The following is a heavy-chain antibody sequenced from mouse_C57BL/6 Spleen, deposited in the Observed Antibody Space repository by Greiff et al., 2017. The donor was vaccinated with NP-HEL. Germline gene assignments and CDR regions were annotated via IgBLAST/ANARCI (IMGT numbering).Heavy chain of an antibody. J-gene: IGHJ2*01. D-gene: IGHD1-1*02. Sequence: QVQLQQSGAELVKPGASVKISCKASGYAFSSYWMNWVQQRPGKGLEWIGQIYPGDGDTNYNGKFKGKATLTAEKSSSTAYMQLSSLTSEDSAVYFCTRYGFEDYFDYWGQGTTLTVSS. CDR2: IYPGDGDT. V-gene: IGHV1-80*01. CDR1: GYAFSSYW. CDR3: TRYGFEDYFDY.